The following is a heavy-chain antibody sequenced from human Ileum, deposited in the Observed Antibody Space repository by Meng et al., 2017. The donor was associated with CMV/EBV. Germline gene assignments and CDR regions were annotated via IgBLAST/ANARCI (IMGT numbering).Heavy chain of an antibody. D-gene: IGHD6-6*01. V-gene: IGHV1-8*01. CDR2: MNPNSGNT. CDR3: ARRRGGSSWGDFDY. Sequence: ASVKVLCKASGYTSTSYDINRVRQATGQGLEWMGWMNPNSGNTGYAQNFQGRVTMTRNTSISTVYMELSGLRSEDTAVYYCARRRGGSSWGDFDYWGQGTLVTVSS. CDR1: GYTSTSYD. J-gene: IGHJ4*02.